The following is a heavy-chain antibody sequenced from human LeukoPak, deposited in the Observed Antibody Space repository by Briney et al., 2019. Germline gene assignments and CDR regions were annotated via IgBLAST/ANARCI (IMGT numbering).Heavy chain of an antibody. Sequence: SETLSLTCTVSGYSISSGYYWGWIRQPPGKGLEWIGSIYHSGSTYYNPSLKSRVTISVDTSKNQFSLKLSSVTAADTAVYYCARRYYDSSGYQGVWFDPWGQGTLVTVSS. CDR3: ARRYYDSSGYQGVWFDP. CDR2: IYHSGST. CDR1: GYSISSGYY. D-gene: IGHD3-22*01. V-gene: IGHV4-38-2*02. J-gene: IGHJ5*02.